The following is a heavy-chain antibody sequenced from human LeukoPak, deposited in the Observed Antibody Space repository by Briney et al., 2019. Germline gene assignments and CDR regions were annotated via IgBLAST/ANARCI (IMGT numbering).Heavy chain of an antibody. Sequence: PSQTLSLTRSVSGGSIGSGGYYWSWIRQHPGKGLEWIGYIYYSGSTYYNPSLKSRVTISVDTSKNQFSLRLSSVTAADTAVYYCAREHSSSWHETFDYWGQGTLVTVSS. J-gene: IGHJ4*02. V-gene: IGHV4-31*03. CDR3: AREHSSSWHETFDY. CDR2: IYYSGST. D-gene: IGHD6-13*01. CDR1: GGSIGSGGYY.